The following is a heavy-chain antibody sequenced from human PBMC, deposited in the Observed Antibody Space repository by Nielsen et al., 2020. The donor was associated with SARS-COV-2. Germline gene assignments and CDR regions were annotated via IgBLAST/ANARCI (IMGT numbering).Heavy chain of an antibody. Sequence: SETLSLTCIVSGGSISTGSHYWSWIRQPPGKGLDWIGYIFYRGNTNYNPSLKSRVTISVDTSKNQFSLKVNSVTAADTAVYYCVRIDMATISVDYWGQGTLVTVSS. D-gene: IGHD5-24*01. CDR1: GGSISTGSHY. CDR3: VRIDMATISVDY. J-gene: IGHJ4*02. CDR2: IFYRGNT. V-gene: IGHV4-61*01.